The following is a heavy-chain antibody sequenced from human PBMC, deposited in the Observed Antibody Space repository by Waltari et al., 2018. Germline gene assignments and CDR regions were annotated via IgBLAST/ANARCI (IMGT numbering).Heavy chain of an antibody. CDR2: IDINTGNP. V-gene: IGHV7-4-1*02. D-gene: IGHD2-2*01. CDR3: ARSKEDDIVIVPPGLDS. CDR1: GYNFKNYV. Sequence: QVLLPQSESGLESPGAELNVSGKASGYNFKNYVINWLRQAPGQGLEWMGWIDINTGNPTYAQGLSGRVVFSLDTSVNTAYLHISSLTTEDTAIYYCARSKEDDIVIVPPGLDSWGQGTLVTVSS. J-gene: IGHJ4*02.